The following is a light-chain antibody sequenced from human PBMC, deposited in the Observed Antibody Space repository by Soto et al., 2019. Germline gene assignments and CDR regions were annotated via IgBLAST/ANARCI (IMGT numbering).Light chain of an antibody. CDR2: GNS. CDR1: SSNIGAGYD. CDR3: QSYDSLSGSRV. V-gene: IGLV1-40*01. J-gene: IGLJ3*02. Sequence: QSVLTQPPSVSGAPGQRVTISCTGSSSNIGAGYDVHWYQQLPGAAPRLVIYGNSNRPSGVPDRFSASKSGTSASLAITGLQAEDEADYYCQSYDSLSGSRVFGGGTQLTVL.